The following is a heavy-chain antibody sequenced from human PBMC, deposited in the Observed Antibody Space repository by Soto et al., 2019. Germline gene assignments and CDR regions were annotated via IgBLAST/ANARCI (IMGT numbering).Heavy chain of an antibody. V-gene: IGHV3-15*07. CDR1: GFDFSNAW. J-gene: IGHJ4*01. CDR2: IKSKGHGGTT. CDR3: TTDSYSTMLVVRFDY. Sequence: EVQLVESGGGLVKPGGSLRLSCAASGFDFSNAWINWVRQAPGKGLEWVGRIKSKGHGGTTDFAAAVRGRFAISRDDSVNMVYMQMNFLNTEDTAMYYCTTDSYSTMLVVRFDYWGHGTLVTVSS. D-gene: IGHD2-2*01.